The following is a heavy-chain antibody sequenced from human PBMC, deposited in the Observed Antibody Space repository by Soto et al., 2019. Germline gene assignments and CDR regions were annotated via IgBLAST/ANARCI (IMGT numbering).Heavy chain of an antibody. J-gene: IGHJ4*02. CDR1: GFSLNTYGVG. V-gene: IGHV2-5*02. D-gene: IGHD3-16*01. CDR2: IYWDDDK. CDR3: ARALGSWGAYYFDY. Sequence: KESGPTLVTPTQTLTLTCTVSGFSLNTYGVGVGWIRQPPGKALEWLALIYWDDDKRYSPSLKSRLTITKDTSKNQVVLTMTNMDPVDTVTYYCARALGSWGAYYFDYWGQGTLVTVSS.